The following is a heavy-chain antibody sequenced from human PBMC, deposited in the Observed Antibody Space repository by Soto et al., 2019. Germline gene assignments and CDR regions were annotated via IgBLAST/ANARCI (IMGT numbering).Heavy chain of an antibody. J-gene: IGHJ6*02. CDR2: XXPIFGTA. Sequence: KPGSSVKXXCXXXXXTFXSXXXXXXXXXXGQGLXXXXXXXPIFGTANYAQKFQGRVTITADESTSTAYMELSSLRSEDTAVYYCARVPIVVVPAAYYYYYGMDVWGQGTTVTVSS. V-gene: IGHV1-69*01. CDR1: XXTFXSXX. CDR3: ARVPIVVVPAAYYYYYGMDV. D-gene: IGHD2-2*01.